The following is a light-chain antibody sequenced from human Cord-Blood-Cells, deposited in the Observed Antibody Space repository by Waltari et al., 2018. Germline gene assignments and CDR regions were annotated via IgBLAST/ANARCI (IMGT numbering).Light chain of an antibody. CDR3: QQSYSTPYT. Sequence: GDRVTITCQASQDISNYLNWYQQKPGKAPKLLIYDASNLQSGVPSRFSGSGSGTDFTLTISSLQPEDFATYYCQQSYSTPYTFGQGTKLEIK. CDR1: QDISNY. CDR2: DAS. J-gene: IGKJ2*01. V-gene: IGKV1-39*01.